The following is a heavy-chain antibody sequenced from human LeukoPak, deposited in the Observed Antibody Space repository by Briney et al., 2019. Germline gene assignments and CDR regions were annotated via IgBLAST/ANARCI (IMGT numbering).Heavy chain of an antibody. D-gene: IGHD3-9*01. CDR2: INWDNGGI. CDR1: GFTFSSYA. V-gene: IGHV3-9*01. CDR3: ARDDHNVLTDNFDY. Sequence: GGSLRLSCAASGFTFSSYAMSWVRQAPGRGLEWVSGINWDNGGIVYAESVRGRFTVSRDNAKNSLYLQMNSLRPEDTALYYCARDDHNVLTDNFDYWGQGTLVTVSS. J-gene: IGHJ4*02.